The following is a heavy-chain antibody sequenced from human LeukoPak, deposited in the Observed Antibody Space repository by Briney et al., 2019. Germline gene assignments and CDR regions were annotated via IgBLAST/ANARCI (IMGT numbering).Heavy chain of an antibody. CDR3: ARDGPIPYSGSLDY. CDR1: GFTVSSNY. V-gene: IGHV3-53*01. CDR2: IYSGGST. D-gene: IGHD1-26*01. J-gene: IGHJ4*02. Sequence: PGGSLRLSCAASGFTVSSNYMSWVRQAPGKGLEWVSVIYSGGSTYYADPVKGRFTISRDNSKNTLYLQMNSLRAEDTAVYYCARDGPIPYSGSLDYWGQGTLVTVSS.